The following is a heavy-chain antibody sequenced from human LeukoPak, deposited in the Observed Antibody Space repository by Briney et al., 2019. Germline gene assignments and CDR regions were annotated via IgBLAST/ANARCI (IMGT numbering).Heavy chain of an antibody. CDR2: ISSSGSTI. J-gene: IGHJ4*02. D-gene: IGHD3-3*01. Sequence: GGSLRLSCAASGFTFSDYYMSWIRQAPGKGLEWVSYISSSGSTIYYADSVKGRFTISRDNAKNSLYLQMNSLRAEDTALYYCARGSITIFGVVNHRFDYWGQGTLVTVSS. V-gene: IGHV3-11*01. CDR3: ARGSITIFGVVNHRFDY. CDR1: GFTFSDYY.